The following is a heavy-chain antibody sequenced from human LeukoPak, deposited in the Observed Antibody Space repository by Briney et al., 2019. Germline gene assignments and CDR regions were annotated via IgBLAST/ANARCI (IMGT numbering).Heavy chain of an antibody. CDR2: IIPILGIA. V-gene: IGHV1-69*04. CDR3: ARDILYSGSYYSPPDSP. J-gene: IGHJ5*02. CDR1: GGTFSSYA. Sequence: ASVKVSCKASGGTFSSYAISWVRQAPGQGLEWMGRIIPILGIANYAQKFQGRVTITADKSTSTAYMELSSLRSEDTAVYYCARDILYSGSYYSPPDSPWGQGTLVTVSS. D-gene: IGHD1-26*01.